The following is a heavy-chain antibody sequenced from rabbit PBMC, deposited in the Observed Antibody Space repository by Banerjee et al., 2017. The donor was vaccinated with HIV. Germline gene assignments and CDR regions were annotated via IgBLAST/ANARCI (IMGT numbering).Heavy chain of an antibody. V-gene: IGHV1S40*01. CDR3: AKCYDDYGDYCLNL. Sequence: QSLEESGGGLVKPGGTLTLTCKASGIDFSSYYYMCWVRQAPGKGLEWIACIYTSSGSTYASWAKGRFTISKTSSTTVTLQMTSLTAADTATYFCAKCYDDYGDYCLNLWGPGTLVT. J-gene: IGHJ4*01. D-gene: IGHD2-1*01. CDR1: GIDFSSYYY. CDR2: IYTSSGST.